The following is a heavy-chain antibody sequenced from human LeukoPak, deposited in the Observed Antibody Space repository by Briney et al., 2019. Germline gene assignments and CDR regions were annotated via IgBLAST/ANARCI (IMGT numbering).Heavy chain of an antibody. CDR2: ISAGGDST. CDR1: GFTFSSYA. Sequence: VGSLRLSCAASGFTFSSYAMSWVRQAPGKGLEWVSGISAGGDSTYYADSVKGRFTISRDNFKNTLYLQVNSLRAEDTAVYYCAKDDQVWFGELLLNWFDPWGQGTLVTVSS. V-gene: IGHV3-23*01. D-gene: IGHD3-10*01. J-gene: IGHJ5*02. CDR3: AKDDQVWFGELLLNWFDP.